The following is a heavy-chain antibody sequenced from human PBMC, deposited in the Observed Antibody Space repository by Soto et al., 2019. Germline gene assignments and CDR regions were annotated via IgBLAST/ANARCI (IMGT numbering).Heavy chain of an antibody. D-gene: IGHD6-13*01. V-gene: IGHV3-23*01. Sequence: EVQLLESGGGLVQPGGSLRLSCAASGFTFSSYAMSWVRQAPGKGLEWVSAISGSGGSTYYADSVKGRFTISRDKSKNPLYRQVNSLRGEATAFYFWAYRSTPFDYWGQGTLVTVSS. CDR2: ISGSGGST. CDR3: AYRSTPFDY. CDR1: GFTFSSYA. J-gene: IGHJ4*02.